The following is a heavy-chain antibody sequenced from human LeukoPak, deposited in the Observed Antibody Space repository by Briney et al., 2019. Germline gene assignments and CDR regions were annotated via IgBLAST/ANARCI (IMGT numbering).Heavy chain of an antibody. Sequence: PSETLSLTCTVSGGSISRSGYYWSWLRQHPGKGLEWIGYIYYSGSTYYNPSLKSRVTISVDTSKNQFSLKLSSVTAADTAVYYCARDLRSSSSSGINYYGMDVWGQGTTVTVSS. CDR1: GGSISRSGYY. V-gene: IGHV4-31*03. CDR2: IYYSGST. CDR3: ARDLRSSSSSGINYYGMDV. J-gene: IGHJ6*02. D-gene: IGHD6-6*01.